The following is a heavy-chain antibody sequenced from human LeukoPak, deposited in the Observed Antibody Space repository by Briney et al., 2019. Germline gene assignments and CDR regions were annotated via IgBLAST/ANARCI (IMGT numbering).Heavy chain of an antibody. V-gene: IGHV3-33*06. D-gene: IGHD6-19*01. CDR1: GFTFSSYG. CDR2: IWYDGSNK. J-gene: IGHJ3*02. CDR3: ANPSSSGWYAFDI. Sequence: PGGSLRLSCAASGFTFSSYGMHWVRQAPGKGLEWVAVIWYDGSNKYYADSVKGRFTISRDNSKNTLYLQMNSLRAEDTAVYYCANPSSSGWYAFDIWGQGTMVTVSS.